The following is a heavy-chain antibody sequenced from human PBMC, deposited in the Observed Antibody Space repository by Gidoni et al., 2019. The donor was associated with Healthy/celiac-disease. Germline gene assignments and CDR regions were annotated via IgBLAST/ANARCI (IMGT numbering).Heavy chain of an antibody. Sequence: EVQLLESGGGLVQPGGSLSLSCAASGFTFSGYALCWVRQAPGKGLEWVAAISGSGGSTYYADSVKGRFTISRDNSKNTLYLQMNSLRAEDTAVYYCASIWTGYSSSWYGAGYYYGMDVWGQGTTVTVSS. D-gene: IGHD6-13*01. CDR2: ISGSGGST. J-gene: IGHJ6*02. CDR1: GFTFSGYA. V-gene: IGHV3-23*01. CDR3: ASIWTGYSSSWYGAGYYYGMDV.